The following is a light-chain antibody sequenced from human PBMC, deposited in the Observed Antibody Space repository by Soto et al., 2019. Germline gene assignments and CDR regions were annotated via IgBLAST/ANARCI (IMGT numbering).Light chain of an antibody. CDR3: ISFTTRATCV. J-gene: IGLJ1*01. CDR2: DVS. CDR1: SSDVGNSDY. Sequence: QSVLTQPASVSGSPGQSITISCTGTSSDVGNSDYVSWYQQHPGKVPKLMIYDVSNRPSGVSNRFSGSKSGNTASLTISGLQAEDEADYYCISFTTRATCVFGTGTKVTVL. V-gene: IGLV2-14*01.